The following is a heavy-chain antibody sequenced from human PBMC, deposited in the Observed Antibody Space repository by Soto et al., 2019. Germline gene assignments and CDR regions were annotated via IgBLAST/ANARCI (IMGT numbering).Heavy chain of an antibody. CDR1: GYTFTSYY. D-gene: IGHD6-13*01. CDR2: INPSGGST. CDR3: ARVKQQLVGYYYYGMDV. Sequence: GASVKVSCKASGYTFTSYYMQWVRQAPGQGLERMGIINPSGGSTSYAQKFQGRVTMTRDTSTSTVYMELSSLRSEDTAVYFCARVKQQLVGYYYYGMDVWGQGTTVTVSS. V-gene: IGHV1-46*01. J-gene: IGHJ6*02.